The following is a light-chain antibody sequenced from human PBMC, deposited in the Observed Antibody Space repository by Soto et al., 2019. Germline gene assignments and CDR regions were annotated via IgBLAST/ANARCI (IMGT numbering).Light chain of an antibody. CDR2: DVS. V-gene: IGLV2-14*03. CDR3: SSYTSSSTVV. CDR1: SSDVGGYNY. Sequence: QSALTQPASVSGSPGQSITISCTGTSSDVGGYNYVSWYQQHPGKAPKLMIYDVSYRPSGVSNRFSGSKSGNTASLTISGLPADDEADYYCSSYTSSSTVVFGGGTKVTVL. J-gene: IGLJ3*02.